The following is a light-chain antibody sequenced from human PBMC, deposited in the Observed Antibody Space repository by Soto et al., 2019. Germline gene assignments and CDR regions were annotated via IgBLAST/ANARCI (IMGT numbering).Light chain of an antibody. CDR1: QSISSY. CDR3: QQSYSTPLT. J-gene: IGKJ4*01. CDR2: AAS. V-gene: IGKV1-39*01. Sequence: IQITQSPSSLSASVGDRVTITCRASQSISSYLNWYQQQPGKAPKLLIYAASSLQSGVPSRFSGSGSGPDFTLTISSLQPEDFATHYCQQSYSTPLTFGGGTKVDIK.